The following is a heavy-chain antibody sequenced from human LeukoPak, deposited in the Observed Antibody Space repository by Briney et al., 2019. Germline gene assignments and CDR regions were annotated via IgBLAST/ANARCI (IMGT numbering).Heavy chain of an antibody. CDR1: GGSISSSSYY. CDR3: ARVGSGYDLDY. CDR2: IYYSGST. J-gene: IGHJ4*02. Sequence: PSETLSLTRTVSGGSISSSSYYWGWIRQPPGKGLEWIGSIYYSGSTYYNPSLKSRVTISVDTSKNQFSLKLSSVTAADTAVYYCARVGSGYDLDYWGQGTLVTVSS. V-gene: IGHV4-39*01. D-gene: IGHD3-22*01.